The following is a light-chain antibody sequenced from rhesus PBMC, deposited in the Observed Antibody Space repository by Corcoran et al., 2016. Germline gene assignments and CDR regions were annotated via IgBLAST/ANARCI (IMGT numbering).Light chain of an antibody. CDR2: LGY. Sequence: DIVMTQTPLSLPVTPGEPASISCRSSQSLLHSNGSTYLFWYLQKPVQSPQLLLYLGYTRASGVPDRFRGSGSCTDFTLKISRVEAEDVGGYYCLQDIQLPFTFGPGTKLDIK. V-gene: IGKV2-78*01. CDR1: QSLLHSNGSTY. J-gene: IGKJ3*01. CDR3: LQDIQLPFT.